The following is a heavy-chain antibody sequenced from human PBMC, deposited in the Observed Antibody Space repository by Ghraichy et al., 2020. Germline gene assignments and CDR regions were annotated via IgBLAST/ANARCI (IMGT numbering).Heavy chain of an antibody. V-gene: IGHV3-23*01. J-gene: IGHJ4*02. CDR1: GFTFSSYA. CDR2: ISGSGGST. Sequence: GGSLRLSCAASGFTFSSYATTWVRQAPGKGLEWVSGISGSGGSTYYADSVKGRFTISRDNSKNTLYLQMNSLRAEDTAVYYCAKDWITGTTLSGVYYWGQGTLVTVSS. D-gene: IGHD1-20*01. CDR3: AKDWITGTTLSGVYY.